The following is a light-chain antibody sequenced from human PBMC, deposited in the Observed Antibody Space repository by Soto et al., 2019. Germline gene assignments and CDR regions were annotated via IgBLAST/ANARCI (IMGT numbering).Light chain of an antibody. J-gene: IGLJ1*01. CDR3: NSHTSGDFRV. CDR2: EVS. CDR1: SSDVGRYNH. V-gene: IGLV2-14*01. Sequence: QSVLTQPASVSGSPGQSITISCTGTSSDVGRYNHVSWYQHHPGKAPKLIISEVSNQPSGVSNRFSGSKSGYTASLTISGLQAEDEADYYCNSHTSGDFRVFGTGTKVTVL.